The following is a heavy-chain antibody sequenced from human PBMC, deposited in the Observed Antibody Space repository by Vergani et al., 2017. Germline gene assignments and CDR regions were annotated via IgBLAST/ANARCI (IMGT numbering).Heavy chain of an antibody. CDR3: ARDPLYSTTWPFLLLDMDV. V-gene: IGHV4-61*02. CDR1: GGSISSGSYY. Sequence: QVQLQESGPGLVRPSQTLSLTCTVSGGSISSGSYYWSWFRQPAGKGLEWIGRFYTGGGTSFNPSLKSRVTISVDTSKNQFSLQLSSVTAADTAVYYCARDPLYSTTWPFLLLDMDVWGQGTTVTVSS. J-gene: IGHJ6*02. CDR2: FYTGGGT. D-gene: IGHD6-13*01.